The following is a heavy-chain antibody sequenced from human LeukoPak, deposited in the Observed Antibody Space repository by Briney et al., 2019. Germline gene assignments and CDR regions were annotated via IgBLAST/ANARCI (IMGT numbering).Heavy chain of an antibody. J-gene: IGHJ4*02. CDR3: ARVGYCSGGSCYLFDY. V-gene: IGHV1-18*01. CDR1: GYTFTSYG. CDR2: ISAYNGNT. Sequence: ASVKVSCKASGYTFTSYGISWVRQAPGQGLEWMGWISAYNGNTNYAQKLQGRFSMTTDTSTSTAYMELRSLRSDDTAVYYCARVGYCSGGSCYLFDYWGQGTLVTVSS. D-gene: IGHD2-15*01.